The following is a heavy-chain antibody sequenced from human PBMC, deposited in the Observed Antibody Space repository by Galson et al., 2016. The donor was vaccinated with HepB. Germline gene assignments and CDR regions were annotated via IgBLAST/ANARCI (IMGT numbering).Heavy chain of an antibody. Sequence: SLRLSCAASGFTFSTSGIHWVRQAPGKGLEWVAVISYDGSNKLYADSVKGRFPISRDNSKNTLYLQMNSLRAEDTALYYCAKDKGSGSYYNEPIPRYFAMDVWGQGTTVTVSS. J-gene: IGHJ6*02. CDR3: AKDKGSGSYYNEPIPRYFAMDV. CDR2: ISYDGSNK. V-gene: IGHV3-30*18. CDR1: GFTFSTSG. D-gene: IGHD3-10*01.